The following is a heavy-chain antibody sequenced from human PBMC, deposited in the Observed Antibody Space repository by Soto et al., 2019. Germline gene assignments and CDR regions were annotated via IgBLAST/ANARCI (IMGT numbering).Heavy chain of an antibody. CDR1: GGSISRYY. J-gene: IGHJ4*02. V-gene: IGHV4-59*01. CDR3: ASGRGYSYGSFDY. Sequence: SETLSLTCTVSGGSISRYYWSWIRQPPGKGLEWIGYIYYSGSTNYNPSLKSRVTISVDTSKNQFSLKLSSVTAADTAMYYCASGRGYSYGSFDYWGQGTLVTVSS. CDR2: IYYSGST. D-gene: IGHD5-18*01.